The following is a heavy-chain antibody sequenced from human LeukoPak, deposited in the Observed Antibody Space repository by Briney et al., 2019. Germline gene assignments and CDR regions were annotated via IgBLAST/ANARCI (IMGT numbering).Heavy chain of an antibody. CDR1: RFTFSNYW. Sequence: GGSLRLSCVASRFTFSNYWMTWVRQAPGKGLEWVSVKGRFTISRDNAKNSLYLQMNSLRAEDTAVYYCARHYSGSGSYYAYFDFWGQGTLVTVSS. D-gene: IGHD3-10*01. V-gene: IGHV3-7*01. J-gene: IGHJ4*02. CDR3: ARHYSGSGSYYAYFDF.